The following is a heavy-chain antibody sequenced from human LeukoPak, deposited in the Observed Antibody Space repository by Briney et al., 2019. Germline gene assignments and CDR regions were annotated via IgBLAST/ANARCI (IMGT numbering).Heavy chain of an antibody. D-gene: IGHD6-13*01. CDR2: IIPIFGTA. CDR3: VKGPYSSSWYGPLYGMDV. CDR1: GGTFSSYA. J-gene: IGHJ6*04. Sequence: SVKVSCKASGGTFSSYAISWVRQAPGQGLEWMGGIIPIFGTANYAQKFQGRVTITADKSTSTAYMEPSSLRSEDTAVYYCVKGPYSSSWYGPLYGMDVWCKGTTVTVSS. V-gene: IGHV1-69*06.